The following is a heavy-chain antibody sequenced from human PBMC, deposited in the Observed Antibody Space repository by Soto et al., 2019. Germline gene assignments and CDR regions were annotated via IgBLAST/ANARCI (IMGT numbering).Heavy chain of an antibody. V-gene: IGHV1-69*08. Sequence: QVQLVQSGAEVKKPGSSVRVSCKASGDTFSSLTLSWVRQAPGQSLEWMGRVVPVLGSTNYAQTFQGSVTFTADLSASTAYMALWSLRSDDTAMHFCARDLSAVAGTQAFDMWGQGTLVIVSS. D-gene: IGHD1-1*01. CDR1: GDTFSSLT. CDR3: ARDLSAVAGTQAFDM. CDR2: VVPVLGST. J-gene: IGHJ3*02.